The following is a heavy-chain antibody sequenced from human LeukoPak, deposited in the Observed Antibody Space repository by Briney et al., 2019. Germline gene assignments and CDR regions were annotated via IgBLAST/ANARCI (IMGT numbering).Heavy chain of an antibody. CDR1: GFTFSSYS. D-gene: IGHD3-22*01. Sequence: GGSLRLSCAASGFTFSSYSMNWVRQAPGKGLEWVSSISSSSSYIYYADSVKGRFTISRDNAKNSLYLQMNSLRAEDTAVYYCARGSSGYSHDLDYWGQGTLGTVSS. CDR2: ISSSSSYI. J-gene: IGHJ4*02. CDR3: ARGSSGYSHDLDY. V-gene: IGHV3-21*01.